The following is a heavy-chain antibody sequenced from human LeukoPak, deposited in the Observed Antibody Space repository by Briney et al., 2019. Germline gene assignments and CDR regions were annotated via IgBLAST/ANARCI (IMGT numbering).Heavy chain of an antibody. V-gene: IGHV3-30*18. D-gene: IGHD6-13*01. CDR2: ISYDGSNK. CDR3: AKHTAAAVLYYFDY. CDR1: GFTFSSYG. J-gene: IGHJ4*02. Sequence: GGSLRLSCAASGFTFSSYGMHWVRQAPGKGLEWVAVISYDGSNKYYADSVKGRFTISRDNSKDTLYLQMNSLRAEDTAVYYCAKHTAAAVLYYFDYWGQGTLVTVSS.